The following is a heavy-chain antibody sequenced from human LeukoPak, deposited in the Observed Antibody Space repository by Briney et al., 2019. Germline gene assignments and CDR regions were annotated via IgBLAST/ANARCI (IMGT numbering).Heavy chain of an antibody. J-gene: IGHJ6*02. V-gene: IGHV3-72*01. CDR2: SRDRGNSYTT. CDR3: ARDSTARIYYYGMDV. D-gene: IGHD4-17*01. Sequence: GGSLRLSCATSGFTFSDHYMAWVRQAPGKGLEWVGRSRDRGNSYTTEYAASVKGGFTISRDDSKNSLYLQMDSLKDEDTAVYYCARDSTARIYYYGMDVWGQGTTVTVSS. CDR1: GFTFSDHY.